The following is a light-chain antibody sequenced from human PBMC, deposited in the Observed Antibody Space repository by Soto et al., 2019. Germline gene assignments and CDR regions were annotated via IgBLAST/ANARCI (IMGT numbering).Light chain of an antibody. CDR3: QQSDNLPPT. Sequence: IVGTKSPATLSVSPGEIATLSCMASQSVSSYLAWYQQKPGQAPKLLIYGASNRSSGISDRFSGSGSGTEFTLNISRVQSEDFGVYYCQQSDNLPPTFGQGTKV. CDR2: GAS. CDR1: QSVSSY. J-gene: IGKJ1*01. V-gene: IGKV3-15*01.